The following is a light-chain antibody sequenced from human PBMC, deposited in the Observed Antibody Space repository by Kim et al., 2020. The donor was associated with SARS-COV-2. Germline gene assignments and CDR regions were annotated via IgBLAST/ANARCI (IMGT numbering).Light chain of an antibody. CDR3: QQYNNWLYT. J-gene: IGKJ2*01. CDR2: GAS. Sequence: EVVMTQSPATLSVSPGERVTLSCWASQSISTNLAWYQQKPGQAPRLLVHGASTRATAIPGRFSGSGSGTEFTLTISGLQSEDFAVYYCQQYNNWLYTFGQGTKLEI. V-gene: IGKV3-15*01. CDR1: QSISTN.